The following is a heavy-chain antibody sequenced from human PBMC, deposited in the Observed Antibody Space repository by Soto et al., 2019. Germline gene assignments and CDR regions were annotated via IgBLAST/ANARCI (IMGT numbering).Heavy chain of an antibody. D-gene: IGHD6-13*01. J-gene: IGHJ4*02. CDR2: ISGSGGTT. CDR3: AKVRETAAAGHFDS. V-gene: IGHV3-23*01. CDR1: GFTLIAYA. Sequence: WGSLRLSCAASGFTLIAYAIIWFRQSPVKGLEWVSVISGSGGTTYYADSVKGRFTISRDNAKNTLYVQMNSMRAEDTAVYYCAKVRETAAAGHFDSWGQGTLVTVSS.